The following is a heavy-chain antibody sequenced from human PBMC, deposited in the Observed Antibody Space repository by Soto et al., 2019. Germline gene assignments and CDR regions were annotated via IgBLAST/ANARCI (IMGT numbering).Heavy chain of an antibody. V-gene: IGHV3-23*01. CDR2: ISGSGGST. J-gene: IGHJ4*02. Sequence: GGSLRLSCAASGFTFSSYAMSWVRQAPGKGLEWVSAISGSGGSTYYADSVKGRFTISRDNSKNTLYLQMNSLRAEDTAVYYCAKAAWAYDILTGYLYYFDYWGQGTLVTVSS. CDR3: AKAAWAYDILTGYLYYFDY. D-gene: IGHD3-9*01. CDR1: GFTFSSYA.